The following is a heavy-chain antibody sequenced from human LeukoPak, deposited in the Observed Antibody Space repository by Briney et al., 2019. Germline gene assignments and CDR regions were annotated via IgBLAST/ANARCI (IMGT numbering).Heavy chain of an antibody. V-gene: IGHV3-53*01. Sequence: GGSLRLSCAASGFTVSSNYMSWVRQAPGKGLEWVSVIYSGGSTYYADSVKGRFTISRDNSKNTLYLQMNSLRAEDTAVYYCARDPPGKYAFDIWGQGTMVTVSS. CDR2: IYSGGST. CDR3: ARDPPGKYAFDI. CDR1: GFTVSSNY. J-gene: IGHJ3*02.